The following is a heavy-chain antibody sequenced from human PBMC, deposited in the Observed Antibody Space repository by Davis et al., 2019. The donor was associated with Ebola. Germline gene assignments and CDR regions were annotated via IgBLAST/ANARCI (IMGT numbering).Heavy chain of an antibody. CDR2: INHSGST. Sequence: SETLSLTCAVYGGSFSGYYWSWIRQPPGKGLEWIGQINHSGSTNYNPSLKSRVSISLDKSKNQFSLRLSSVTAADTAVYYCASSVFGVVLAPYYFDYWGHGSLVTVSS. V-gene: IGHV4-34*01. J-gene: IGHJ4*01. CDR1: GGSFSGYY. CDR3: ASSVFGVVLAPYYFDY. D-gene: IGHD3-3*01.